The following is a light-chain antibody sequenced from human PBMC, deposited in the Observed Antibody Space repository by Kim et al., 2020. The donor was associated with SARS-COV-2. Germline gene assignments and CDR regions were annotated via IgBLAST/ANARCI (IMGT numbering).Light chain of an antibody. Sequence: SPGERPHLACRASQSVSIHLAWYQERPGQSLRLLIYDASTRATGIPARFSGSGSGTEFALTISSLQPKDFATYYCQQYHDWPPITFGQGTRLEIK. J-gene: IGKJ5*01. V-gene: IGKV3D-15*01. CDR1: QSVSIH. CDR3: QQYHDWPPIT. CDR2: DAS.